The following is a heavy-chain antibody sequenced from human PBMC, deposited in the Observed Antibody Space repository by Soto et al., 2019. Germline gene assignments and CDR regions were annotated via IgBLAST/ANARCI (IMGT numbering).Heavy chain of an antibody. Sequence: GESLKIPCKGPGYSFSGYWIGWVRQTPGKGLEWMGIIHPADSNTRYSPSFQGQVTISVDKSTSTAHLQWTSLKVSDTAMYYCARPSFGDYAQTWAYWGQGTLVTASS. CDR3: ARPSFGDYAQTWAY. V-gene: IGHV5-51*01. D-gene: IGHD4-17*01. J-gene: IGHJ4*02. CDR1: GYSFSGYW. CDR2: IHPADSNT.